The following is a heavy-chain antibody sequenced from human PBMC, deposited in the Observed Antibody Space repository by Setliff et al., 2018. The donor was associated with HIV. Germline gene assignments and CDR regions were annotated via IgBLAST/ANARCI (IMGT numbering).Heavy chain of an antibody. Sequence: KTSATLSLTCTVSGGSISSGSYYWSWIRQPAGKGLEWMGHIHTSGSSSYNPSLKSRVIISLDTSKNQISLKLNSVTAADTAVYYCARDLLGSTSLVDYWGQGTLGTVS. CDR3: ARDLLGSTSLVDY. V-gene: IGHV4-61*09. D-gene: IGHD6-6*01. CDR2: IHTSGSS. CDR1: GGSISSGSYY. J-gene: IGHJ4*02.